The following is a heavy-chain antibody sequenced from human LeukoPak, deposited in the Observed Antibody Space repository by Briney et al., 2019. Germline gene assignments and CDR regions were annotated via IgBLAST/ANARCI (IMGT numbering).Heavy chain of an antibody. CDR2: IKQDGSEK. V-gene: IGHV3-7*04. CDR1: GFTVSSNY. CDR3: ARCSGYDFFYPD. Sequence: GGSLRLSCAASGFTVSSNYMSWVRQAPGKGLEWVANIKQDGSEKYYVDSVKGRFTISRDNAKNSLHLQMNSLRAEDTAVYYCARCSGYDFFYPDWGQGTMVTVSS. D-gene: IGHD5-12*01. J-gene: IGHJ3*01.